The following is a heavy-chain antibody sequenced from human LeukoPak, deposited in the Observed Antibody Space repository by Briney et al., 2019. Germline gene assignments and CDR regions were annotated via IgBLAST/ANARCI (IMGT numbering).Heavy chain of an antibody. Sequence: ASVKVSCKASGYTFTSYYMHWVRQALGQGLEWMGIINPSGGSTSYAQKFQGRVTMTRDTSTSTVYMELSSLRSEDTAVYYCAREGLRYDGYSSGWYLDYWGQGTLVTVSS. V-gene: IGHV1-46*01. CDR2: INPSGGST. J-gene: IGHJ4*02. D-gene: IGHD6-19*01. CDR3: AREGLRYDGYSSGWYLDY. CDR1: GYTFTSYY.